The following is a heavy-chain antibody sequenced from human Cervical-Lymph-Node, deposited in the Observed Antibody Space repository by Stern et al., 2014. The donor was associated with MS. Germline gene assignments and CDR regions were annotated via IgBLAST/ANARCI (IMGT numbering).Heavy chain of an antibody. CDR1: GYTFSSYD. J-gene: IGHJ4*02. CDR2: MNPYSGNT. CDR3: ARAVRNQLLSEY. D-gene: IGHD2-2*01. V-gene: IGHV1-8*01. Sequence: QVQLVQSGAEVKKPGASVQVSCKASGYTFSSYDITWVRQASGHGLEWMGWMNPYSGNTGYAQKFKGRVSMTSDPSISTVYMELTSLTSDDTAVYFWARAVRNQLLSEYWGQGTLVTVSS.